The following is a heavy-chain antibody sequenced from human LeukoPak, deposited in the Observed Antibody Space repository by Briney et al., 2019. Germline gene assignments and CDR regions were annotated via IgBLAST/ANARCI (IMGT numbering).Heavy chain of an antibody. CDR3: ARGGPGSSWSFDY. CDR2: IYSGGST. Sequence: PGGSLRLSCAASGFTVSSNYMSWVRQAPGKGLECVSVIYSGGSTYYADSVKGRFTISRDNSKNTLYLQMNSLRAEDTAVYYCARGGPGSSWSFDYWGQGTLVTVSS. D-gene: IGHD6-13*01. J-gene: IGHJ4*02. V-gene: IGHV3-53*01. CDR1: GFTVSSNY.